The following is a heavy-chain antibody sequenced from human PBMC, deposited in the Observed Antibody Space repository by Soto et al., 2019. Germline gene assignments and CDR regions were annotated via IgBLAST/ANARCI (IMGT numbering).Heavy chain of an antibody. D-gene: IGHD6-13*01. CDR3: ARDPAAAGVGGMDV. CDR2: INHSETT. J-gene: IGHJ6*02. V-gene: IGHV4-34*01. Sequence: PSETLSLTGDVYGGSFNCYFWNWSGQSPGKGLEGVGEINHSETTNDNPSLMGGVSISVDTSKNQCSLKLSSVTAADTAGYYCARDPAAAGVGGMDVWGPGTTVTLSS. CDR1: GGSFNCYF.